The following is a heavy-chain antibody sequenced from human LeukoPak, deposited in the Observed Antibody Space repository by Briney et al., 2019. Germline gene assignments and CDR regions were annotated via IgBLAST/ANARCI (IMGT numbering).Heavy chain of an antibody. D-gene: IGHD4-11*01. CDR1: GYSISSGYY. V-gene: IGHV4-38-2*01. CDR3: ARHNSWDDYSNYGRTNWFDP. CDR2: IYHSGST. Sequence: SETLSLTCAVSGYSISSGYYWGWIRQPPGKGLEWIGRIYHSGSTYYNPSLKSRVTISVDTSKNQFSLKLSSVTAADTAVYYCARHNSWDDYSNYGRTNWFDPWGQGTLVTVSS. J-gene: IGHJ5*02.